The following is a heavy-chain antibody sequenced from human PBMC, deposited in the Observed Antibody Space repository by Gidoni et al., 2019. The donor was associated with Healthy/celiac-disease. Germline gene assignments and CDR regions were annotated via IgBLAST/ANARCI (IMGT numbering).Heavy chain of an antibody. CDR1: GFTFGDYA. CDR3: TREEVVWNDGRARRLDY. D-gene: IGHD1-1*01. Sequence: EVQLVESGGGLVKPGRSLRLSCTASGFTFGDYAMSWFRQAPGKGLEWVGFIRSKAYGGTTEYAASVKGRFTISRDDSKSIAYLQMNSLKTEDTAVYYCTREEVVWNDGRARRLDYWGQGTLVTVSS. J-gene: IGHJ4*02. CDR2: IRSKAYGGTT. V-gene: IGHV3-49*05.